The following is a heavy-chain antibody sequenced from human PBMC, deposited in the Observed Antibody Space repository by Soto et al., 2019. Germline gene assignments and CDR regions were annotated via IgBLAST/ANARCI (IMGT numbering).Heavy chain of an antibody. CDR1: GSTFTSYV. D-gene: IGHD6-6*01. J-gene: IGHJ5*02. Sequence: QVQLVQSGAGVKKPGASVKVSCKPSGSTFTSYVMLWVRKAPGQRLEWMGWINAGNGNTKYSQKFQGRVTITRDTSASTAYMELSSLRSEDTAVYYCASRYSSSSGWFDPWGQGTLVTVSS. CDR2: INAGNGNT. V-gene: IGHV1-3*01. CDR3: ASRYSSSSGWFDP.